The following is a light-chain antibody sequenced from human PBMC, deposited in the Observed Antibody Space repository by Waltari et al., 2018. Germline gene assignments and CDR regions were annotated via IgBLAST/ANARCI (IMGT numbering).Light chain of an antibody. Sequence: EIVLTQSPATLSLSPGERATLSCRASQSVSSYLAWYQQKPGQAPSPLIYEASSMATGIPARFSGSGSGTDFTLTISSLEPEDFAVYYCQQRAKWPPITFGQGTRLEIK. J-gene: IGKJ5*01. CDR2: EAS. CDR3: QQRAKWPPIT. CDR1: QSVSSY. V-gene: IGKV3-11*01.